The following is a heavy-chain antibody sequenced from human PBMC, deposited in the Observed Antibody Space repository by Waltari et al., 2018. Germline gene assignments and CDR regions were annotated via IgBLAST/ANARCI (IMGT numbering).Heavy chain of an antibody. V-gene: IGHV4-61*02. CDR1: GGSISRGSYY. Sequence: QVQLQESGPGLVKPSQTLSLTCTVSGGSISRGSYYWSWIRQPAGKGLEWIGRIYTSGSTNYNPSLKSRVTISVDTSKNQFSLKLSSVTAADTAVYYCARDRIQLEIDYWGQGTLVTVSS. CDR2: IYTSGST. CDR3: ARDRIQLEIDY. D-gene: IGHD5-18*01. J-gene: IGHJ4*02.